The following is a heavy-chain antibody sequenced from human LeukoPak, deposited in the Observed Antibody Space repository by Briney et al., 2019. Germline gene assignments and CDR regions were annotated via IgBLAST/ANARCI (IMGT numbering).Heavy chain of an antibody. Sequence: GASVKVSCKASGYTFTGYYMHWVRQAPGQGLEWMGWINPNSGGTNYAQKFQGRVTMTRDTSISTAYMELSRLRSDDTAVYYCARGQRNYYDSSSYSYYWGQGTLVTVSS. CDR2: INPNSGGT. CDR1: GYTFTGYY. CDR3: ARGQRNYYDSSSYSYY. D-gene: IGHD3-22*01. J-gene: IGHJ4*02. V-gene: IGHV1-2*02.